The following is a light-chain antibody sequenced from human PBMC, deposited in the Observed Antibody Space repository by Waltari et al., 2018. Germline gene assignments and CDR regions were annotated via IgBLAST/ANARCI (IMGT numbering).Light chain of an antibody. CDR2: GAS. CDR3: QQYGTSPT. Sequence: EIVLTQSPGTLSLSPGERATLSCRASQSVSNSYLAWYQQKPGQAPRLLIYGASTRATGISDRFSGSGSGTDFTLTISRLEPEDFAVYYCQQYGTSPTFGQGTKVEIK. J-gene: IGKJ1*01. V-gene: IGKV3-20*01. CDR1: QSVSNSY.